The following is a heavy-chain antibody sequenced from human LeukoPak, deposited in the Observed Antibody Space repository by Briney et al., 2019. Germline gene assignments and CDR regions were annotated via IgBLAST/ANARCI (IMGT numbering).Heavy chain of an antibody. J-gene: IGHJ4*02. CDR2: INLNSRTI. CDR3: ARGGAARPDY. V-gene: IGHV3-48*01. CDR1: GFSFTTYW. D-gene: IGHD6-6*01. Sequence: PGGSLRLSCAASGFSFTTYWMSWVRQAPGKGLEWGSYINLNSRTIDYADSVRGRFTISRDNAMCSLYLQINSLRAEDTAVYYCARGGAARPDYWGQRTLVTVFS.